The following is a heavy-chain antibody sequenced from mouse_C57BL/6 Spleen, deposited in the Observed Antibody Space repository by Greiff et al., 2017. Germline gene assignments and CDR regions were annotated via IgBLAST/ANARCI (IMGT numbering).Heavy chain of an antibody. CDR2: IRSKSNNYAT. Sequence: EVNVVESGGGLVQPKGSLKLSCAASGFSFNTYAMNWVRQAPGKGLEWVARIRSKSNNYATYYADSVKDRFTISRDDSESMLYLQMNNLKTEDTAMYYCVRPYDYTWFAYWGQGTLVTVSA. CDR1: GFSFNTYA. CDR3: VRPYDYTWFAY. D-gene: IGHD2-4*01. V-gene: IGHV10-1*01. J-gene: IGHJ3*01.